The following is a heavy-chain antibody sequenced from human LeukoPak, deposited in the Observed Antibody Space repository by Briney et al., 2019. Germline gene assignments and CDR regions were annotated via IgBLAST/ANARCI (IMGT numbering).Heavy chain of an antibody. CDR2: ISDNGGST. CDR1: GFTFSSYA. V-gene: IGHV3-23*01. Sequence: GGSLRLSCAASGFTFSSYALNWVRQAPGKGLEWVSVISDNGGSTYYADSVKGRFTISRGNSKNTLYLQMNSLTAEDTAVYYCARTIFGVTHGFDIWGQGTMVTVSS. CDR3: ARTIFGVTHGFDI. J-gene: IGHJ3*02. D-gene: IGHD3-3*01.